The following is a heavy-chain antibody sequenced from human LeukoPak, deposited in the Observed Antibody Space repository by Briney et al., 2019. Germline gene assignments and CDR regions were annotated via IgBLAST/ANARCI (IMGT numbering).Heavy chain of an antibody. D-gene: IGHD4-23*01. CDR2: IYSGGST. V-gene: IGHV3-66*01. CDR1: GFTVSKNY. CDR3: ATHPTPGNC. Sequence: GGSLRLSCAASGFTVSKNYMSWVRQAPGKGLEWVSVIYSGGSTYYVDSVKGRFNISRDSSKNTLYLQMSSLRDDDTAVYYCATHPTPGNCWGQGTLVTVSS. J-gene: IGHJ4*02.